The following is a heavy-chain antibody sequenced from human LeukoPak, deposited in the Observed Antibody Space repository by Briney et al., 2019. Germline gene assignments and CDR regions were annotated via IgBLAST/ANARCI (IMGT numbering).Heavy chain of an antibody. D-gene: IGHD3-10*01. CDR1: GFTFSSYW. J-gene: IGHJ5*02. V-gene: IGHV3-48*01. CDR3: AREGVAVRGALNRFDP. CDR2: ISSSSSTI. Sequence: GGSLRLSCAASGFTFSSYWMTWVRQAPGKGLEWVSYISSSSSTIYYADSVKGRFTISRDNAKNSLYLQMNSLRAEDTAVYYCAREGVAVRGALNRFDPWGQGTLVTVSS.